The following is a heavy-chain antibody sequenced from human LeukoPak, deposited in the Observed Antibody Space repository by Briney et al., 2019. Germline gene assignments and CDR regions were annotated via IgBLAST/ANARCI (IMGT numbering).Heavy chain of an antibody. D-gene: IGHD3-22*01. CDR3: ARRHDSSGTFDY. Sequence: GGSLRLSCAASGFTFRSYEMNWVRQAPGKGREGVSYISSSGSTIYYADSVKGRFTISRDNAKNSLYLQMNSLRAEDTAVYYCARRHDSSGTFDYWGQGTLVTVSS. CDR2: ISSSGSTI. CDR1: GFTFRSYE. V-gene: IGHV3-48*03. J-gene: IGHJ4*02.